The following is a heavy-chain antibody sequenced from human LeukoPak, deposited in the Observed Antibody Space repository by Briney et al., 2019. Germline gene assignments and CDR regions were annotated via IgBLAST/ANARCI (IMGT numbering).Heavy chain of an antibody. D-gene: IGHD3-16*01. CDR3: ARDRYLWGSPGLPMDV. CDR2: LYYTGST. J-gene: IGHJ6*02. V-gene: IGHV4-39*07. CDR1: GGSISSISYY. Sequence: PSETLSLTCTVSGGSISSISYYWGWIRQPPGEGLEWIGSLYYTGSTYYNPSLKSRVTISVDTSKNQFSLRLSSVTAADTAVYYCARDRYLWGSPGLPMDVWGQGTTVTVSS.